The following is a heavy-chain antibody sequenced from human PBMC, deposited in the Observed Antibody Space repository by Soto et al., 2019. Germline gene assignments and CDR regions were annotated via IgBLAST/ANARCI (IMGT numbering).Heavy chain of an antibody. J-gene: IGHJ3*02. CDR1: GFTFSSYW. CDR2: IKQDGSEK. Sequence: PGGSLRLSCAASGFTFSSYWMSWVRQAPGKGLEWVANIKQDGSEKYYVDSVKGRFTISRDNAKNSLYLQMNSLRAEDTAVYYCARDFFGSSSAFDIWGQGTMVTVSS. V-gene: IGHV3-7*01. D-gene: IGHD6-6*01. CDR3: ARDFFGSSSAFDI.